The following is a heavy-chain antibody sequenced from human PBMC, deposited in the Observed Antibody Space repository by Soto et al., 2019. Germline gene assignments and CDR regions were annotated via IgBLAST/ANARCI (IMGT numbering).Heavy chain of an antibody. CDR1: GDSISNSRW. V-gene: IGHV4-4*02. CDR2: IFHSGDT. Sequence: QVQLQESGPGLVKPSGTLSLTCAVSGDSISNSRWWTWVRQPPGKGLEWIGAIFHSGDTNYNPSLKSRVFISVEKSQNQFSLKVSSVTAADTAVYYCAYSTGWYRHDVWGQGTMVTVSS. J-gene: IGHJ3*01. CDR3: AYSTGWYRHDV. D-gene: IGHD6-19*01.